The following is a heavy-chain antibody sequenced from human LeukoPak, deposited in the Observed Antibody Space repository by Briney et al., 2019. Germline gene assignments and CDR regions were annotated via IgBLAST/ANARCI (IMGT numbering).Heavy chain of an antibody. CDR2: ISYDGSNK. CDR3: AKPFWDSYGRGGTDY. D-gene: IGHD5-18*01. CDR1: GFTFSSYS. V-gene: IGHV3-30*18. Sequence: GGSLRLSCAASGFTFSSYSMNWVRQAPGKGLEWVAVISYDGSNKYYADSVKGRFTISRDNSKNTLYLQMNSLRAEDTAVYYCAKPFWDSYGRGGTDYWGQGTLVTVSS. J-gene: IGHJ4*02.